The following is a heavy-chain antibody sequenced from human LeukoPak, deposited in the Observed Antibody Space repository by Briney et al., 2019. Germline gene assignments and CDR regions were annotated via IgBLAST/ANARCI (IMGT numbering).Heavy chain of an antibody. Sequence: SETLSLTCTVSGGSISNYYWSWIRQPPGKGLEWIGYIYYSGSTNYNPSLKSRVTISVDTSKNQFSLKLSSVTAADTAVYYCARLLRGYYFDYWGQGTLATVSS. J-gene: IGHJ4*02. V-gene: IGHV4-59*08. D-gene: IGHD3-10*01. CDR1: GGSISNYY. CDR2: IYYSGST. CDR3: ARLLRGYYFDY.